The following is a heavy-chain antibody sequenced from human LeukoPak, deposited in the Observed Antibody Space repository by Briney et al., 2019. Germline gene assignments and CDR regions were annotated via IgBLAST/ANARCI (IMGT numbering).Heavy chain of an antibody. CDR2: IPYDGSNK. Sequence: GGSLRLSCAASGFTFSNYTMSWVRQAPGKGLEWVAFIPYDGSNKYYADSVKGRFTISRDNSKNTLYLQMDSLRAEDTAVYYCAKDGGIYQFDYWGQGTLVTVSS. CDR3: AKDGGIYQFDY. D-gene: IGHD1-26*01. CDR1: GFTFSNYT. J-gene: IGHJ4*02. V-gene: IGHV3-30*02.